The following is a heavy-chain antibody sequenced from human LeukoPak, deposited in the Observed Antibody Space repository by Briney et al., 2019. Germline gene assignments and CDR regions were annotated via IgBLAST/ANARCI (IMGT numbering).Heavy chain of an antibody. CDR2: INWNGGST. D-gene: IGHD2/OR15-2a*01. J-gene: IGHJ4*02. Sequence: GGSLRLSCAASGFTFDDYGMSWVRQVPGKGLEWVSGINWNGGSTGNADSVKGRFTISRDNAKNSLYLQMNSLRAEDTAIYYCARDYQYGYSTNWYHLAQIDYWGQGTLVTVSS. CDR1: GFTFDDYG. CDR3: ARDYQYGYSTNWYHLAQIDY. V-gene: IGHV3-20*04.